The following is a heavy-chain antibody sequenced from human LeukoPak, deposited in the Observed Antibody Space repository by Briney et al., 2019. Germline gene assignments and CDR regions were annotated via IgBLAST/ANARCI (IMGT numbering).Heavy chain of an antibody. V-gene: IGHV3-49*04. CDR1: GFTFGDYA. CDR2: IRSKAYGGTT. J-gene: IGHJ6*02. D-gene: IGHD3-3*01. CDR3: TRVRFLEWLLHYYGMDV. Sequence: PGRSLRLSCTASGFTFGDYAMSWVRQAPGKGLEWVGFIRSKAYGGTTEYAASVKGRFTISRDDSKSIAYLQMNSLKTEDTAVYYCTRVRFLEWLLHYYGMDVWGQGTTVPVSS.